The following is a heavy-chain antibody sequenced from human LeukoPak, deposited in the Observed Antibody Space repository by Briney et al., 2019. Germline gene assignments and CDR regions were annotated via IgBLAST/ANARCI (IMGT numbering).Heavy chain of an antibody. CDR3: ARGHWGLDS. D-gene: IGHD7-27*01. V-gene: IGHV3-11*04. Sequence: GGSLRLSCAASGFTFSDHHMTWIRQGPGKGLEWVSYISHTGTTIYYADSVKGRFTLSRDNARNSLYLQMNSLRAEDTAVYYCARGHWGLDSWGQGTLVSVSS. CDR1: GFTFSDHH. CDR2: ISHTGTTI. J-gene: IGHJ4*02.